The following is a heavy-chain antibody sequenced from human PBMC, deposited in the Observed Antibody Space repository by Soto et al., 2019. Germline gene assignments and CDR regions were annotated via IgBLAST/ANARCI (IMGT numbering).Heavy chain of an antibody. CDR3: ARDAKDYSNYVPLDY. Sequence: GASVKVSCKASGYTFTSYGISWVLQAPGQGLEWMGWISAYNGNTNYAQKLQGRVTMTTDTSTSTAYMELRSLRSDDTAVYYCARDAKDYSNYVPLDYWGQGTLVTVSS. CDR2: ISAYNGNT. D-gene: IGHD4-4*01. J-gene: IGHJ4*02. V-gene: IGHV1-18*04. CDR1: GYTFTSYG.